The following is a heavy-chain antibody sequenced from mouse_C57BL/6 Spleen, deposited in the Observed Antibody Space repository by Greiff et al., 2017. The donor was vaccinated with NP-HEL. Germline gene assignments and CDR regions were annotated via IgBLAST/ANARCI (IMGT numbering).Heavy chain of an antibody. Sequence: EVQLQQSGTVLARPGASVKMSCKTSGYTFTSYWMHWVKQRPGQGLEWIGAIYPGNSDTSYNQKFKGKAKLTAVTSASTAYMELSSLTNEDSAVYYCTRITTVVATDDYWGQGTTLTVSS. CDR1: GYTFTSYW. D-gene: IGHD1-1*01. CDR3: TRITTVVATDDY. CDR2: IYPGNSDT. J-gene: IGHJ2*01. V-gene: IGHV1-5*01.